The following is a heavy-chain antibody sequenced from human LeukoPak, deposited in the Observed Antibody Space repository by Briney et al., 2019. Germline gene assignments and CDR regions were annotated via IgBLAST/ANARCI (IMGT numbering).Heavy chain of an antibody. V-gene: IGHV3-23*01. CDR3: AIMHGYYDGSGYWVQ. J-gene: IGHJ1*01. Sequence: GGSLRLSCAASGFTFGSYGMSWVRQAPGKGLEWVSFITPNADRTSYADSVEGRFTISRDNPRNTLYMQMNSLRDEDTALYYCAIMHGYYDGSGYWVQWGQGTLVTVPS. CDR2: ITPNADRT. CDR1: GFTFGSYG. D-gene: IGHD3-22*01.